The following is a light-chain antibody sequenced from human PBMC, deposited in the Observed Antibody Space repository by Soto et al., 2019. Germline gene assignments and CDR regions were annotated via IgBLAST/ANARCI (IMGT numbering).Light chain of an antibody. CDR2: AAS. Sequence: IQMTQSPSFLFASVGGRVTITCPASQSISGYLNWYQKKSGQAPRLLMYAASSLQSGVPSRFSGSGSGTDFTLTISSLQPEDSATYYCQQSDSMPWTFGQGTTGDIK. CDR1: QSISGY. J-gene: IGKJ1*01. CDR3: QQSDSMPWT. V-gene: IGKV1-39*01.